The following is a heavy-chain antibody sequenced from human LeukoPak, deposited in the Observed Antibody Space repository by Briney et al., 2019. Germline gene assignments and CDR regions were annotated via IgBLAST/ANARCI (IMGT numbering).Heavy chain of an antibody. CDR2: ISYDGSNK. V-gene: IGHV3-30-3*01. J-gene: IGHJ4*02. CDR1: GFTFSSYA. D-gene: IGHD5-18*01. CDR3: ARVGRYGVDY. Sequence: PGRSLRLSCAASGFTFSSYAMHWVRQAPGKGLEWVAVISYDGSNKYYADSVKGRFTISRDNAKNSLYLQMNSLRVEDTAVYYCARVGRYGVDYWGQGTLVTVSS.